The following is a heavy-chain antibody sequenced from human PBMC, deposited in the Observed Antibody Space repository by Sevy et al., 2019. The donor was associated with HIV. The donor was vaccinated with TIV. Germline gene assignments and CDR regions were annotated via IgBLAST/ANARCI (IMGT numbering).Heavy chain of an antibody. CDR2: IYYSGST. D-gene: IGHD2-15*01. CDR3: ARVQGYCSGGSCYGWFDP. J-gene: IGHJ5*02. CDR1: GGSISSYY. Sequence: SETLSLTCTVSGGSISSYYWSWIRQPPGKGLVWIGYIYYSGSTNYNPSLKSRVTISVDTSKNQFSLKLSSVTAADTAVYYCARVQGYCSGGSCYGWFDPWGQGTLVTVSS. V-gene: IGHV4-59*01.